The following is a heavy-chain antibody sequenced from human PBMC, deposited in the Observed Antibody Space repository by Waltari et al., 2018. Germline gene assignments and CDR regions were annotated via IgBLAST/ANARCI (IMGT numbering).Heavy chain of an antibody. V-gene: IGHV1-69*15. J-gene: IGHJ6*02. Sequence: QVQLVQSGAEVKKPGSSVKVSCKASGGTFSSYAISWVRQAPGKGLEWMGRIIPSFGTANYAQKFQGRVTITADESTSTAYMELSSLRSEDTAVYYCARDGLYGDYLFYGMDVWGQGTTVTVSS. CDR2: IIPSFGTA. D-gene: IGHD4-17*01. CDR3: ARDGLYGDYLFYGMDV. CDR1: GGTFSSYA.